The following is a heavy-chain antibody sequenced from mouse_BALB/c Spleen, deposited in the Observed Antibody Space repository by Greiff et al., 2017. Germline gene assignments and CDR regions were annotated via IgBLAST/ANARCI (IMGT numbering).Heavy chain of an antibody. CDR1: GFTFSSYG. Sequence: VQLKQSGGDLVKPGGSLKLSCAASGFTFSSYGMSWVRQTPDKRLEWVATISSGGSYTYYPDSVKGRFTISRDNAKNTLYLQMSSLKSEDTAMYYCARTEPRPRYDSFAYWGQGTLVTVSA. J-gene: IGHJ3*01. CDR2: ISSGGSYT. D-gene: IGHD2-4*01. V-gene: IGHV5-6*01. CDR3: ARTEPRPRYDSFAY.